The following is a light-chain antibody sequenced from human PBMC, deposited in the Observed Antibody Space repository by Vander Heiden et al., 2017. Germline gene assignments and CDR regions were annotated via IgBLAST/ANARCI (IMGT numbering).Light chain of an antibody. V-gene: IGKV4-1*01. CDR3: QQYYNTPIT. CDR1: QSVLSNSDNKNY. CDR2: WAS. Sequence: DIVMTQSPDSLAVSLGERATINCKTSQSVLSNSDNKNYLAWYQQKPGQPPKLLIYWASIRQSGVPDRFSGSGSGTDFTLTIGSLQAEDVAVYYCQQYYNTPITFGQGTRLEIK. J-gene: IGKJ5*01.